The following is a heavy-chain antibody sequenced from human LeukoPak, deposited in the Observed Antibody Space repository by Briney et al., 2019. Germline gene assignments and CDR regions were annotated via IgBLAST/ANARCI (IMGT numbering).Heavy chain of an antibody. V-gene: IGHV5-51*01. J-gene: IGHJ6*02. CDR2: IYPGDSDT. Sequence: GESLKISCKGSGYNFMNQWISWVRQMPGKGLEWMGIIYPGDSDTRYSPSFQGQVTISADKSISTAYLQWSSLKASDTAMYYCARHRDTSSWSAMDVWGQGTTVTVSS. CDR3: ARHRDTSSWSAMDV. CDR1: GYNFMNQW. D-gene: IGHD2-2*01.